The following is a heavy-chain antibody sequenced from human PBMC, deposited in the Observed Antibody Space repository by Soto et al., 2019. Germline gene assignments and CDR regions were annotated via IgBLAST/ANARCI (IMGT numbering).Heavy chain of an antibody. D-gene: IGHD6-13*01. CDR2: IWYDGSNK. V-gene: IGHV3-33*01. CDR1: GFSFSSYG. J-gene: IGHJ6*02. Sequence: LRLSCAASGFSFSSYGMHWVRQAPGKGLEWVAVIWYDGSNKYYADSVKGRFTISRDNSKNTLYLQMNSLRAEDTAVYYCARDLGFRAAAGTSDYYYYYGMDVWGQGTTVTVSS. CDR3: ARDLGFRAAAGTSDYYYYYGMDV.